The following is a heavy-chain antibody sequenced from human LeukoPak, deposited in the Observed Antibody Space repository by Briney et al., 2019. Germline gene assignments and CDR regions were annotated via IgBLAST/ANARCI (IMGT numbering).Heavy chain of an antibody. CDR2: INPNSGGA. D-gene: IGHD2-2*01. CDR1: GGTFSSYA. J-gene: IGHJ4*02. V-gene: IGHV1-2*02. Sequence: GASVKVSCKASGGTFSSYAISWVRQAPGQGLEWMGWINPNSGGANYAQKLQGRVTMTRDTSISTAYMELSRLRSDDTAVYYCARDRTKYCSSTSCPLDYWGQGSLVTVSS. CDR3: ARDRTKYCSSTSCPLDY.